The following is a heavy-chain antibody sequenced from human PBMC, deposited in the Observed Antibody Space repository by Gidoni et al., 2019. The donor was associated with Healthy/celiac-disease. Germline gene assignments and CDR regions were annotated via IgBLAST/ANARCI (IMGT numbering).Heavy chain of an antibody. J-gene: IGHJ6*02. CDR1: GFTFSSHG. V-gene: IGHV3-30*18. Sequence: QVQLVESGGGVVQPGRSLRLSCPAPGFTFSSHGMHWVRQAPGKGLEWVAVISYDGSNKYYADSVKGRFTISRDNSKNTLYLQMNSLRAEDTAVYYCAKDHGYSSSHYYYYGMDAWGQGTTVTVSS. CDR2: ISYDGSNK. D-gene: IGHD6-13*01. CDR3: AKDHGYSSSHYYYYGMDA.